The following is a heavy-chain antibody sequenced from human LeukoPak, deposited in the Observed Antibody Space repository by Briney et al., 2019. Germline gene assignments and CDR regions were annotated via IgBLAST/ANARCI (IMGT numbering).Heavy chain of an antibody. CDR2: IGTAGDT. CDR3: ARAIWLWDAFDI. V-gene: IGHV3-13*01. Sequence: GGSLRLSCAASGFTFSSYDMHWVRQATGKGLEWVSAIGTAGDTYYPGSVKGRFTISRENAKNSLYLQVNSLRAEDTAVYYCARAIWLWDAFDIWGQGTMVTVSS. D-gene: IGHD6-19*01. J-gene: IGHJ3*02. CDR1: GFTFSSYD.